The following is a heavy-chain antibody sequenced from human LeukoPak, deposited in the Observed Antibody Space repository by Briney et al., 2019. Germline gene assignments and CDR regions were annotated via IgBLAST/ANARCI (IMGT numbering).Heavy chain of an antibody. V-gene: IGHV1-8*03. CDR3: AKNGDRGAYCTGGTCYPYFYYYMDV. J-gene: IGHJ6*03. D-gene: IGHD2-15*01. CDR1: GYTFSSYD. Sequence: ASVKVSCKASGYTFSSYDINWVRQATGQGLEWMGWMNPKRGNTGYAHKFQGRVTITRNTSITTAYMELSSLRSEDTAIYYCAKNGDRGAYCTGGTCYPYFYYYMDVWGKGTTGTI. CDR2: MNPKRGNT.